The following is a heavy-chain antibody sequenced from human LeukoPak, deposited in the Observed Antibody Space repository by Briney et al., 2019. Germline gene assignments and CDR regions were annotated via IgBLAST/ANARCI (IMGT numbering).Heavy chain of an antibody. CDR1: GYTFTSYD. CDR3: ARGLGQGIVVVPAAIFRGWNWFDP. V-gene: IGHV1-8*01. CDR2: MNPNSGNT. D-gene: IGHD2-2*02. J-gene: IGHJ5*02. Sequence: ASVKVSCKASGYTFTSYDINWVRQATGQGLEWMGWMNPNSGNTVYAQKFQGRVTMTRNTSISTAYMELSSLRSEDTAVYYCARGLGQGIVVVPAAIFRGWNWFDPWGQGTLVTVSS.